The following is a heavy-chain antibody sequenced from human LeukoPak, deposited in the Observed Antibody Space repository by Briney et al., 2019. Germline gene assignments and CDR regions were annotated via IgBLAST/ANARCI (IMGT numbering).Heavy chain of an antibody. CDR2: ISGSGGST. CDR1: AFTFSSYA. J-gene: IGHJ6*02. CDR3: ANPSSPPGYSYGDLRAYYGMDV. Sequence: GGSLRLSCAAAAFTFSSYAMSWVRQAPGEGLEWVSAISGSGGSTYYADSVKGRFTISRDNSKNTLYLQMNSLMAEDTAVYYCANPSSPPGYSYGDLRAYYGMDVWGQGTTVTVSS. V-gene: IGHV3-23*01. D-gene: IGHD5-18*01.